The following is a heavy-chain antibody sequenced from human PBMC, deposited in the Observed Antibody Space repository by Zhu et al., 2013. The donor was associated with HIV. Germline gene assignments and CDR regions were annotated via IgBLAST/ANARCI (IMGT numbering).Heavy chain of an antibody. CDR3: ARVSSEYCSSTSCYALADYYYYGMDV. CDR2: IIPIFGTA. V-gene: IGHV1-69*12. CDR1: GGTFSSYA. Sequence: QVQLVQSGAEVKKPGSSVKVSCKASGGTFSSYAISWVRQAPGQGLEWMGGIIPIFGTANYAQKFQGRVTITADESTSTAYMELSSLRSEDTAVYYCARVSSEYCSSTSCYALADYYYYGMDVWGQGTTVTVSS. D-gene: IGHD2-2*01. J-gene: IGHJ6*02.